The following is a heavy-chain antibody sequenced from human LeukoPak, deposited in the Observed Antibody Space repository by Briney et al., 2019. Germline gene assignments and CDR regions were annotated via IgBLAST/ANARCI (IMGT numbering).Heavy chain of an antibody. J-gene: IGHJ4*02. D-gene: IGHD1-26*01. Sequence: VASVKVSCKASGYTFTGYYMHRVRQAPGQGFEWIGWISAYNGNTNYAQKLQGRVTMTTDTSTSTAYMELRSLRSDDTAVYYCARVGGSYYSPVDYWGQGTLVTVSS. CDR2: ISAYNGNT. CDR3: ARVGGSYYSPVDY. V-gene: IGHV1-18*04. CDR1: GYTFTGYY.